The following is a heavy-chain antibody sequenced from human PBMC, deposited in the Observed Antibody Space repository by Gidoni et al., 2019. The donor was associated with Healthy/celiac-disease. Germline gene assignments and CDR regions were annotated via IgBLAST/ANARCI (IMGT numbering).Heavy chain of an antibody. CDR2: IGTAGNP. Sequence: EVQLVASGGGLVQPGGSLRRPCAASGFTFSSYDMHWVRKATGKGLEWVSAIGTAGNPYYPSSVKGRFTISRENAKNSLYLQMNSLRAGDTAVYYCARVKAGTFDYWGQGTLVTVSS. V-gene: IGHV3-13*05. J-gene: IGHJ4*02. CDR3: ARVKAGTFDY. D-gene: IGHD6-19*01. CDR1: GFTFSSYD.